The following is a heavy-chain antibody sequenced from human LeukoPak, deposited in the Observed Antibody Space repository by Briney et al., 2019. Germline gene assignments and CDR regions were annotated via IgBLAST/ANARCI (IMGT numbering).Heavy chain of an antibody. CDR1: GGSISSSSYY. D-gene: IGHD5/OR15-5a*01. CDR2: ISTSGSS. CDR3: ARDRVSWHYFDY. J-gene: IGHJ4*02. V-gene: IGHV4-39*07. Sequence: SETLSLTCTVSGGSISSSSYYWGWIRQPPGKGLEWIGRISTSGSSKYNPSLESRVTMSVDTSKNQFSLKVTSVTAADTAMYYCARDRVSWHYFDYWGQGTLLTVSS.